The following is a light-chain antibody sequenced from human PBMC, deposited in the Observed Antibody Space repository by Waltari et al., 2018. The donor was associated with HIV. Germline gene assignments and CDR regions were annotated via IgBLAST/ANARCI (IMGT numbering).Light chain of an antibody. Sequence: EIVMTQSPATLSASPGQRATLSCRASQGVSFNLAWYQQKPGQAPRLLTHGASTRATDIPARFSGSGAGTEFTLTINSLQSEDFAVYYCQQYHKWPRISFGPGTKVDI. CDR2: GAS. CDR3: QQYHKWPRIS. CDR1: QGVSFN. V-gene: IGKV3-15*01. J-gene: IGKJ3*01.